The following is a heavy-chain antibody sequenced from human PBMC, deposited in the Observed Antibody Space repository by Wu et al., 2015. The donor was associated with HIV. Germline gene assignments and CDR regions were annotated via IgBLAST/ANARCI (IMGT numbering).Heavy chain of an antibody. V-gene: IGHV1-18*01. CDR2: ISGYNGNT. Sequence: SYGITWVRQAPGQGLEWMGWISGYNGNTDYAQKLQGRVTMTTDTSTSTAYMELRSLRSDDTAVYYCARVWIQLWPHPWPPHMDVWGKGTTVTVSS. CDR3: ARVWIQLWPHPWPPHMDV. CDR1: SYG. J-gene: IGHJ6*03. D-gene: IGHD5-18*01.